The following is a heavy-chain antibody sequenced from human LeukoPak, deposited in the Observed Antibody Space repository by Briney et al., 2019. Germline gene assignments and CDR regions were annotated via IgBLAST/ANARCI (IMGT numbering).Heavy chain of an antibody. V-gene: IGHV1-2*02. D-gene: IGHD3-22*01. J-gene: IGHJ4*02. Sequence: ASVKVSCKASGYTFTGYYMHWVRQAPGQGLEWMGWINPNSGGTNYAQKFQGRVTMTRDTSISTAYMELSRLRSDDTAVYYCARDSRFYTMTKFDYWGQGTLVTVSS. CDR3: ARDSRFYTMTKFDY. CDR1: GYTFTGYY. CDR2: INPNSGGT.